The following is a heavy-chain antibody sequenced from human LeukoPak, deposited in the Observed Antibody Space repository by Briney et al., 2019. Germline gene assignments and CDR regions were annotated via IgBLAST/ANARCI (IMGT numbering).Heavy chain of an antibody. CDR1: GFTFSSYA. D-gene: IGHD3-22*01. V-gene: IGHV3-23*01. J-gene: IGHJ3*02. CDR2: ISGSGGST. Sequence: GGSLRFSCAASGFTFSSYAMSWVRQAPGKGLEWVSAISGSGGSTYYADSVKGRFTISRDNSKNTLYLQMNSLRAEDTAVYYCAKDLDYYDSSGHIWGQGTMVTVSS. CDR3: AKDLDYYDSSGHI.